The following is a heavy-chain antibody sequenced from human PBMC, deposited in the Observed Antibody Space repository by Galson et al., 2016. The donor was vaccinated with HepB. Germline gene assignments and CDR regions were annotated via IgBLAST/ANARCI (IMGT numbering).Heavy chain of an antibody. CDR1: GFSFGDYA. D-gene: IGHD3-10*01. J-gene: IGHJ6*02. CDR2: IRSNTYGGTT. CDR3: TRVMVRGVIGYYYGMDV. V-gene: IGHV3-49*03. Sequence: SLRLSCAGSGFSFGDYALSWFRQAPGKGLEWVSFIRSNTYGGTTEYAASVKGRFIISRDDSKNIVYLQMNSLKTEDTAAYYCTRVMVRGVIGYYYGMDVWGQGTTVTVSS.